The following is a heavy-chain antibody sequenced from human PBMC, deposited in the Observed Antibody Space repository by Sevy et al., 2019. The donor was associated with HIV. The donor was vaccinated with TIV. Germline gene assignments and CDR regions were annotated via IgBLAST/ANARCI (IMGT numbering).Heavy chain of an antibody. V-gene: IGHV1-18*01. Sequence: ASVKVSCKASGYTFTSYGISWVRQAPGQGLEWMGWISAYNDNTNYAQKLQGRVTMTTDTSTSTAYMELRSLRSDDTAVYYCARDLEYYGSGSYHALAHWGQRTLVTVSS. CDR2: ISAYNDNT. J-gene: IGHJ4*02. D-gene: IGHD3-10*01. CDR3: ARDLEYYGSGSYHALAH. CDR1: GYTFTSYG.